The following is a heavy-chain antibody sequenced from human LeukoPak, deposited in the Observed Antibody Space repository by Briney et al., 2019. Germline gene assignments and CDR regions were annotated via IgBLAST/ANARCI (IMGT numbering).Heavy chain of an antibody. CDR3: ARGPTISEAGYFDY. Sequence: PSETLSLTCAVYGGSFSAYNWSWIRHSPGKWLEWITEINHRGDTNYNPSVKSLVTISVDTSKNQFSQKVASLTAADTAVYYCARGPTISEAGYFDYWGQGTLVTVSS. D-gene: IGHD2-15*01. V-gene: IGHV4-34*01. CDR1: GGSFSAYN. CDR2: INHRGDT. J-gene: IGHJ4*03.